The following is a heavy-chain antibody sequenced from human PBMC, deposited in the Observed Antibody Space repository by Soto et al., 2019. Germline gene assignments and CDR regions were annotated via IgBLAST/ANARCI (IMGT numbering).Heavy chain of an antibody. CDR2: ISGNGGVI. CDR1: GFTFSNYA. J-gene: IGHJ4*02. Sequence: GGSLRLSCAASGFTFSNYAMGWVRQAPGKGLEWVSAISGNGGVIYYAASAKGRFTISRDNAKNTVYLEMDSLRDEDTALYYCARDVDADFRTDFDYWGRGTLVTVSS. V-gene: IGHV3-23*01. D-gene: IGHD4-17*01. CDR3: ARDVDADFRTDFDY.